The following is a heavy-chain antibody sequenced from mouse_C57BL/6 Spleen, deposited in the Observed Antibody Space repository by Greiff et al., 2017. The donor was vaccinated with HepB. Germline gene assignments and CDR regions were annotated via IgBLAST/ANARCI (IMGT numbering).Heavy chain of an antibody. CDR1: GFTFSSYA. J-gene: IGHJ3*01. CDR3: AKPNSGFAY. Sequence: EVQGVESGGGLVKPGGSLKLSCAASGFTFSSYAMSWVRQTPEKRLEWVATISDGGSYTYYPDNVKGRFTISRDNAKNNLYLQMSHLKSEDTAMYYCAKPNSGFAYWGQGTLVTVSA. V-gene: IGHV5-4*01. D-gene: IGHD5-1*01. CDR2: ISDGGSYT.